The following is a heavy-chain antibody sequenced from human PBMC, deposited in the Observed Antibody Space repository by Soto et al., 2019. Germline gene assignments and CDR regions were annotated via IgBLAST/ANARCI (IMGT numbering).Heavy chain of an antibody. CDR2: INPSGGST. D-gene: IGHD6-19*01. Sequence: ASVKVSCKASGYTFTSYYMHWVRQAPGQGLEWMGIINPSGGSTSYAQKFQGRVTMTRDTSMSTVYMELSSLRSEDTAVYYCARDRAVAVAGTRRNWFDPWGQGTLVTVSS. CDR1: GYTFTSYY. V-gene: IGHV1-46*01. CDR3: ARDRAVAVAGTRRNWFDP. J-gene: IGHJ5*02.